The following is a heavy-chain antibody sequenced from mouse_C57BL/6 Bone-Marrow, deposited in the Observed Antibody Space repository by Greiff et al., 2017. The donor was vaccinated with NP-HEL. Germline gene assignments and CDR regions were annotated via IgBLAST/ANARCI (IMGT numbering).Heavy chain of an antibody. CDR3: VRQGLRRGLYAMDY. D-gene: IGHD2-4*01. Sequence: EVNLVESGGGLVQPKGSLKLSCAASGFSFNTYAMNWVRQAPGKGLEWVARIRSKSNNYATYYADSVKDRFTISRDDSESMLYLQMNNLKTEDTAMYYCVRQGLRRGLYAMDYWGQGTSVTVSS. CDR1: GFSFNTYA. J-gene: IGHJ4*01. V-gene: IGHV10-1*01. CDR2: IRSKSNNYAT.